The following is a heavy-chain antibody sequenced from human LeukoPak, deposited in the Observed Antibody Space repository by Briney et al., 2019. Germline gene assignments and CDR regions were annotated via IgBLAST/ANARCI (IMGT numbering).Heavy chain of an antibody. D-gene: IGHD5-12*01. V-gene: IGHV3-23*01. J-gene: IGHJ4*02. CDR3: AKDGAWLRFDD. CDR2: VSPPGGGT. Sequence: GGTLRLPCGASGFTFSKHGMNWVRQAPGKGLEWLSGVSPPGGGTYYADSVKGRFTISRDDSKNTLYLQMKNLRAEDTAVYYCAKDGAWLRFDDWGQGILVSVSS. CDR1: GFTFSKHG.